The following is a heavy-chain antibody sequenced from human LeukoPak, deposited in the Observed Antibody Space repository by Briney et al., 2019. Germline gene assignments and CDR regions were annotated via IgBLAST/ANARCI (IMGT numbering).Heavy chain of an antibody. V-gene: IGHV3-30-3*01. D-gene: IGHD2-2*02. CDR3: ARDPDGGPASSEAAAIPY. CDR2: ISYDGSNK. J-gene: IGHJ4*02. CDR1: GFTFSSYA. Sequence: PGGSLRLSCAASGFTFSSYAMHWVRQAPGKGLEWVAVISYDGSNKYYADSVKGRFTISRDNSKNTLYLQMNSLRAEDTAVYYCARDPDGGPASSEAAAIPYWGQGTLVTVSS.